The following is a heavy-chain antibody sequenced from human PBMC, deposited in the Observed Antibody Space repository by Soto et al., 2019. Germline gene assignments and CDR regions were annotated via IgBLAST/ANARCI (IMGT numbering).Heavy chain of an antibody. D-gene: IGHD2-21*02. Sequence: EAQLVESGGGLVQPGGSLRLSCAASGFTFSNSWMTWVRQTPGKGLEWVANMNPDGSTKNYVDSVKGRFTISRDNAQNSLYLQMNSLRAEDTAVFYCARHCHYCIDVWGRGTTVIVSS. CDR3: ARHCHYCIDV. J-gene: IGHJ6*03. CDR2: MNPDGSTK. V-gene: IGHV3-7*01. CDR1: GFTFSNSW.